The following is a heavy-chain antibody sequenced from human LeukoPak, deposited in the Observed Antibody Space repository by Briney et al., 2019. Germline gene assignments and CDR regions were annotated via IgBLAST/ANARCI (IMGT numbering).Heavy chain of an antibody. CDR2: ISSSSSTI. CDR1: GFTFSSYS. CDR3: ARRTCGGDCYLDY. J-gene: IGHJ4*02. Sequence: GGSLRLSCAASGFTFSSYSMNWVRQAPGKGLEWVSYISSSSSTIYYADSVKGRFTISRDNAKNSLYLQMNSLRAEDTAVDYCARRTCGGDCYLDYWGQGTLVTVSS. V-gene: IGHV3-48*01. D-gene: IGHD2-21*01.